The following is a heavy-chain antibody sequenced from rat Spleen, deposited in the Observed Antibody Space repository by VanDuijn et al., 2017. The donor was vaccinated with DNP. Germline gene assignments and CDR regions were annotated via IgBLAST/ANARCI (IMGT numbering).Heavy chain of an antibody. CDR3: ARSLAAMDA. V-gene: IGHV5-25*01. CDR2: IGSPAYAP. Sequence: EVQLVESGGGLVQPGRSLKLSCAASGFTFSAYYMAWVRQAPAKGLEWVAYIGSPAYAPYYTDSVKGRFAISRDNAKSTLYLQMNSLRSEDMATYYCARSLAAMDAWGQGTSVTVSS. CDR1: GFTFSAYY. D-gene: IGHD1-3*01. J-gene: IGHJ4*01.